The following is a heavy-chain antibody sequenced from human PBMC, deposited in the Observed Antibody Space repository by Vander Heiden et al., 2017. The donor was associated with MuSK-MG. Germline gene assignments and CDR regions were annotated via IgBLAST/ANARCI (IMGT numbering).Heavy chain of an antibody. CDR3: ARGNYYDSSGVDY. J-gene: IGHJ4*02. V-gene: IGHV1-8*02. Sequence: QVQLGQSGAELKKPGASMTVSCKASGSTFTSFDIHWLRQATGQGHEWKGWMNPNRGNTGYAQKVQGRVTRTRKSSISTAYMELSSLRSEDTAVYYCARGNYYDSSGVDYWGQGTLVTVSS. CDR2: MNPNRGNT. D-gene: IGHD3-22*01. CDR1: GSTFTSFD.